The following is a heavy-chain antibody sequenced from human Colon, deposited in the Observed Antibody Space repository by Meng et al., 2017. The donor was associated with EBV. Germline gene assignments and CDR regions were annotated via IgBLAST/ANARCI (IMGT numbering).Heavy chain of an antibody. CDR1: GGSISISTW. Sequence: QVQLQDSGPGLVKPSGTLSLPCAVCGGSISISTWWSWVRQPPGKGLEWIGEIYHSGGTNYNPSLRGRVTISLDKSKNQFSLTLRSVTAADTAVYYCARDPYATGWAGWGQGTLVTVSS. V-gene: IGHV4-4*02. J-gene: IGHJ4*02. CDR2: IYHSGGT. CDR3: ARDPYATGWAG. D-gene: IGHD6-19*01.